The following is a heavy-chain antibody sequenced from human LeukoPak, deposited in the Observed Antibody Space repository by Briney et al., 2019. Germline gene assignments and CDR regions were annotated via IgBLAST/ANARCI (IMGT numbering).Heavy chain of an antibody. J-gene: IGHJ5*02. CDR2: IIPILDIA. CDR1: GDTFSNYA. D-gene: IGHD3-22*01. Sequence: SVKVSCKASGDTFSNYAISWLRQAPGQGLEWTGRIIPILDIAIYAQKFQGRVTITADKSTSTAYMELSSLRSEDTAVYYRASQFYYDSSGYYYLNWFDPWGQGTLVTVSS. V-gene: IGHV1-69*04. CDR3: ASQFYYDSSGYYYLNWFDP.